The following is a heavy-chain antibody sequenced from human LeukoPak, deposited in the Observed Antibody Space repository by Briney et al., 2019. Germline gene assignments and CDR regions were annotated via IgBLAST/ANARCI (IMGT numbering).Heavy chain of an antibody. CDR2: IKSKTDVGTT. CDR3: TTVRRATYRYDTLYYFDY. V-gene: IGHV3-15*01. CDR1: GFTFSNAW. D-gene: IGHD3-16*02. Sequence: GSLRLSCAASGFTFSNAWMSWVRQAPGKGLEWVGHIKSKTDVGTTDHAAPVKGRFSISRDDSRNTLYLQMNSLKTEDTAVYYCTTVRRATYRYDTLYYFDYWGQGTLVTVSS. J-gene: IGHJ4*02.